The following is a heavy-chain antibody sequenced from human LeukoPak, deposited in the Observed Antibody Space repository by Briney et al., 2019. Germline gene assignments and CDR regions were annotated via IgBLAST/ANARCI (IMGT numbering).Heavy chain of an antibody. V-gene: IGHV3-33*01. Sequence: PGKSLRLSCAASGXTFSRHGMHWVRQAPGKGLEWVAVIWYDGSNKYYADSVKGRFTISRDNSKNTLYLLMNSLSAEDTAVYHCARDISARYLDYWGQGTLVTVSS. CDR3: ARDISARYLDY. D-gene: IGHD6-6*01. CDR1: GXTFSRHG. CDR2: IWYDGSNK. J-gene: IGHJ4*02.